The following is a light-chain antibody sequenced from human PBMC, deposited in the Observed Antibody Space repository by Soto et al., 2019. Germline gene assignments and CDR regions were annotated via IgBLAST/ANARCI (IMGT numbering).Light chain of an antibody. J-gene: IGLJ2*01. CDR2: GFS. CDR3: CSYAGSYTYVL. V-gene: IGLV2-11*01. Sequence: QSVLTQPRSVSGSPGQSVTISCTGSTSNVGGYNYVSWYQQHPGKAPKLMIYGFSKRPSGVPDRFSGSKSGITASLTISGLLAEDEADYYCCSYAGSYTYVLFGGGTKLTVL. CDR1: TSNVGGYNY.